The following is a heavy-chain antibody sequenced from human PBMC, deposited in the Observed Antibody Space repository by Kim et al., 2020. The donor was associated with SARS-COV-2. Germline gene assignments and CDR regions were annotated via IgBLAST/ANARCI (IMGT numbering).Heavy chain of an antibody. CDR2: INPSGDAT. D-gene: IGHD3-10*01. Sequence: ASVKVSCKASGYTFTSYYMHWVRQAPGQGLEWMGLINPSGDATYNAQKFQGRVTMTRDTSTSTDYLEVSSLRSEDTAVYFCARDNSQSFGGGSFGWWFDP. CDR1: GYTFTSYY. CDR3: ARDNSQSFGGGSFGWWFDP. V-gene: IGHV1-46*01. J-gene: IGHJ5*02.